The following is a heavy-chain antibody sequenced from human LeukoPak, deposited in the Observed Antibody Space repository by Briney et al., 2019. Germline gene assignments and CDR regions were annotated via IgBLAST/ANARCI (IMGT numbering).Heavy chain of an antibody. CDR2: IYYSGST. CDR3: ARNPYSSLYFDY. D-gene: IGHD6-13*01. J-gene: IGHJ4*02. Sequence: SETLSLTCTVSGGSIRSYYWSWIRQPPGKGLEWIGYIYYSGSTNYNPSLKSRVTISVDTSKNQFSLKLSSVTAADTAVYYCARNPYSSLYFDYWGQGTLVTVSS. V-gene: IGHV4-59*01. CDR1: GGSIRSYY.